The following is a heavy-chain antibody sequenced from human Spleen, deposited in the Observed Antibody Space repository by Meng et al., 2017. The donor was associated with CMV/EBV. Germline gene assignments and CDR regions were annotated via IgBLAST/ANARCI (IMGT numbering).Heavy chain of an antibody. J-gene: IGHJ4*02. D-gene: IGHD6-13*01. CDR1: GFTFSTYD. Sequence: GESLKISCVASGFTFSTYDMHWVRQAPGKGLEWVAVMSYDGSDEYYADSVKGRFTISRDNAKNTLYLQMNSLRAEDTAVYYCARDPNSSSDDDYWGQGTLVTVSS. CDR3: ARDPNSSSDDDY. V-gene: IGHV3-30*12. CDR2: MSYDGSDE.